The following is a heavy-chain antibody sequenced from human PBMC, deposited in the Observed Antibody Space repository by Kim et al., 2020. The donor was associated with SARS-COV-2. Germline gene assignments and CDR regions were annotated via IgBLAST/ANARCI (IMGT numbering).Heavy chain of an antibody. J-gene: IGHJ3*02. V-gene: IGHV3-20*04. CDR3: ARDLPFSDYVSVSVRLDGAFDI. CDR2: INGSGGST. D-gene: IGHD3-10*01. CDR1: GFTFDDYG. Sequence: GGSLRLSCAASGFTFDDYGMSWVRQAPGKGLDWVSGINGSGGSTGYADSVKGRFTISRDNAKNSLYLQMNSLRAEDTAFYYCARDLPFSDYVSVSVRLDGAFDIWGQGTMVTVSS.